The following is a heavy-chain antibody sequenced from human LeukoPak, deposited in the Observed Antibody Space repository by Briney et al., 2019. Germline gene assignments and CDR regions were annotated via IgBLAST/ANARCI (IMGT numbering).Heavy chain of an antibody. J-gene: IGHJ3*02. CDR3: ARDLVTVTKGFDI. Sequence: PSETLSLTCVVSDDSFSSHYWTLIRQPPGKGLEWIGYTSYIGSTNYNPSLKSRVTISIDTSKNQFSLKLSSVTAADTAVYYCARDLVTVTKGFDIWGQGTMVSVSS. V-gene: IGHV4-59*11. CDR1: DDSFSSHY. D-gene: IGHD4-17*01. CDR2: TSYIGST.